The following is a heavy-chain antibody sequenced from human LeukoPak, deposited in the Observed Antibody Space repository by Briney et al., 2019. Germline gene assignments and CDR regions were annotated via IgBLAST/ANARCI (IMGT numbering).Heavy chain of an antibody. CDR1: GFTFSTYA. CDR2: IGGSGVST. D-gene: IGHD3-10*01. J-gene: IGHJ4*02. V-gene: IGHV3-23*01. Sequence: GGSLRLSCAASGFTFSTYAMTWVRQAPGKGLEWVSIIGGSGVSTYDADSVKGRFTISRDNSKNTLYLQMNSLRAEDTAVYYCAKDQVSSSYYASGSFDYWGQGTLVTVSS. CDR3: AKDQVSSSYYASGSFDY.